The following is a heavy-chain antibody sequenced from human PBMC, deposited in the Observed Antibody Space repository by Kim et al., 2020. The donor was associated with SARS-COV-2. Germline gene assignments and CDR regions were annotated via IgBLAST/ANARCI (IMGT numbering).Heavy chain of an antibody. CDR2: IRSKDYGGTT. CDR1: GFPFGDYA. D-gene: IGHD4-17*01. Sequence: GGSLRLSCTASGFPFGDYAMSWVRQAPGKGMEWVGFIRSKDYGGTTEYAASVKGRFTISRDDSKSIAYLQMNSLKTEDTAVYYCTRDSFQNGDYSYYYGMDVSGQVPTVTVSS. V-gene: IGHV3-49*04. J-gene: IGHJ6*02. CDR3: TRDSFQNGDYSYYYGMDV.